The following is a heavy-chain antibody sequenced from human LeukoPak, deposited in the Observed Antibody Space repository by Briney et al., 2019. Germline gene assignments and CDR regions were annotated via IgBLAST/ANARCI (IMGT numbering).Heavy chain of an antibody. CDR3: AKDLRPSYDFWSGYYGPSYGMDV. J-gene: IGHJ6*02. CDR1: GFTFDDYA. D-gene: IGHD3-3*01. CDR2: ISWNSGSI. V-gene: IGHV3-9*01. Sequence: GGSLRLSCAASGFTFDDYAMHWVRHAPGKGLEWVSGISWNSGSIGYADSVKGRFTISRDNSKNTLYLQMNSLRAEDTAVYYCAKDLRPSYDFWSGYYGPSYGMDVWGQGTTVTVSS.